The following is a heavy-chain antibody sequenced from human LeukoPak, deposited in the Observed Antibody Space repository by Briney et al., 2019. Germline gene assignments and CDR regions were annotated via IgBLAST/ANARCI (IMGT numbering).Heavy chain of an antibody. D-gene: IGHD5-12*01. CDR3: ASSYSGYDS. V-gene: IGHV4-4*02. Sequence: SETLSLTCAVSGGSISSSNWWGWDRQPPGKGREWIAEIYHSVSTNYNPSLKSRATISVDKSKNQFSMKLSSVTAADTAVYYCASSYSGYDSWGQGTLVTVSS. CDR2: IYHSVST. CDR1: GGSISSSNW. J-gene: IGHJ5*02.